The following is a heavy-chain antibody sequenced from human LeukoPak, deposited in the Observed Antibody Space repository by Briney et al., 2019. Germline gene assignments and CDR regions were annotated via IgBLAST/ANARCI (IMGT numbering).Heavy chain of an antibody. D-gene: IGHD2-2*01. V-gene: IGHV3-48*01. CDR1: GFTFSSYS. Sequence: GGSLRLSCAASGFTFSSYSMNWVRQAPGKGLEWVSYISSSSSTIYYADSVKGRFTISRDNAKNSPYLQMNSLRAEDTAVYYCASGGYQLLFPWYFDLWGRGTLVTVSS. CDR2: ISSSSSTI. CDR3: ASGGYQLLFPWYFDL. J-gene: IGHJ2*01.